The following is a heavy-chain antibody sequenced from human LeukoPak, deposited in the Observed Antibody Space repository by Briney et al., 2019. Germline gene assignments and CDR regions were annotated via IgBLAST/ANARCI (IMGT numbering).Heavy chain of an antibody. Sequence: SETLSLTCTVSGGSISSGDYYWSWIRQPPGKGLEWIGYIYYSGSTYYNPSLKSRVTISVDTSKNQFSLKLSSVTAADTAVYYCARVGYYDSSGYYTSPFDYWGQGTLVTVFS. CDR3: ARVGYYDSSGYYTSPFDY. D-gene: IGHD3-22*01. J-gene: IGHJ4*02. V-gene: IGHV4-30-4*01. CDR1: GGSISSGDYY. CDR2: IYYSGST.